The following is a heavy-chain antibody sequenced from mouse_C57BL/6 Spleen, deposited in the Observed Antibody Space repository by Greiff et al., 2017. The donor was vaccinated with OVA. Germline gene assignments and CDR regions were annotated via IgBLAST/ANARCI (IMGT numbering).Heavy chain of an antibody. D-gene: IGHD1-1*01. CDR1: GYTFTDYN. J-gene: IGHJ2*01. Sequence: VQLQQSGPELVKPGASVKIPCKASGYTFTDYNMDWVKQSHGKSLEWIGDITPNNGGTIYNQKFKGKATLTVDKSSSTAYMELRSLTSEDTAVYYCARLPYYYGSSYYFDYWGQGTTLTVSS. CDR2: ITPNNGGT. CDR3: ARLPYYYGSSYYFDY. V-gene: IGHV1-18*01.